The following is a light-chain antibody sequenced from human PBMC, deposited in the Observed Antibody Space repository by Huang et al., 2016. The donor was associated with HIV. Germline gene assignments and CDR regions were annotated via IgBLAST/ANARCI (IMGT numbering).Light chain of an antibody. J-gene: IGKJ1*01. CDR1: QSVSSN. Sequence: MVMTQSPATLSESPGERATLSCRANQSVSSNCAWYQQKPGQAPRLLIYGASTRATGTPARFSGSGSGTEVTLTISSLQSEDFAVYYCQQYNNWPQTFGQGTKVEV. V-gene: IGKV3-15*01. CDR3: QQYNNWPQT. CDR2: GAS.